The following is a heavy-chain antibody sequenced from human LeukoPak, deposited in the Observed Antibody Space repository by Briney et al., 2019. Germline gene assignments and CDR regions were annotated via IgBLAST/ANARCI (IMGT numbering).Heavy chain of an antibody. J-gene: IGHJ6*02. D-gene: IGHD6-13*01. CDR3: AREENGYSSSWAYYYYYYGMDV. CDR1: GFTFSSYA. CDR2: ISGSGGST. Sequence: GSLRLSCAASGFTFSSYAMSWVRQAPGKGLEWVSAISGSGGSTYYADSVKGRLTISRDNAKNSLYLQMNSLRDEDTAVYYCAREENGYSSSWAYYYYYYGMDVWGQGTTVTVSS. V-gene: IGHV3-23*01.